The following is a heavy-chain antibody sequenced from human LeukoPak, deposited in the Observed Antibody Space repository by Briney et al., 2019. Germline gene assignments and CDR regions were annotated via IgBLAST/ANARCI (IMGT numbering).Heavy chain of an antibody. CDR3: AKDRRYNSYDLRSDAFDI. J-gene: IGHJ3*02. CDR1: GFTFSSYA. V-gene: IGHV3-23*01. D-gene: IGHD5-12*01. CDR2: ISGSGGST. Sequence: PGGSLRLSCAASGFTFSSYAMSWVCQAPGKGLEWVSAISGSGGSTYYADSVKGRFTISRDNSKNTLYLQMNSLRAEDMAVYYCAKDRRYNSYDLRSDAFDIWGQGTMVTVSS.